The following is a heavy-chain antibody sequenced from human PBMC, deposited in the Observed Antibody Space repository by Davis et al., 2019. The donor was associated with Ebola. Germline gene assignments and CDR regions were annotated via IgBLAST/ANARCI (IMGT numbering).Heavy chain of an antibody. J-gene: IGHJ6*02. V-gene: IGHV1-8*01. Sequence: AASVKVSCKASGYTFTSYDINWVRQATGQGLEWMGWMNPNSGNTGYAQKFQGRVTMTRNTSISTAYMELSSLRSEDTAVYYCARGVLRQYDFWSGYSSNYYYYGMDVWGQGTTVTVSS. D-gene: IGHD3-3*01. CDR3: ARGVLRQYDFWSGYSSNYYYYGMDV. CDR2: MNPNSGNT. CDR1: GYTFTSYD.